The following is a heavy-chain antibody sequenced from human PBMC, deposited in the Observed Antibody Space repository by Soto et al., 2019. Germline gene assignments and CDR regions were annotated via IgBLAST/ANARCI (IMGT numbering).Heavy chain of an antibody. Sequence: ASVKVSCKASGYTFIDYYMHWVRQAPGQGFEWLGRISPKSGATNYAQKFQGRVTITRDTSASTAYMELSSLRSEDTAVYYCAREVKLNWFDPWGQGTLVTVSS. CDR3: AREVKLNWFDP. V-gene: IGHV1-2*02. J-gene: IGHJ5*02. CDR1: GYTFIDYY. CDR2: ISPKSGAT.